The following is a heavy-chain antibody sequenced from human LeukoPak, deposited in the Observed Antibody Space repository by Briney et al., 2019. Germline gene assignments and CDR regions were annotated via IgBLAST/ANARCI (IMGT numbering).Heavy chain of an antibody. J-gene: IGHJ4*02. CDR2: IIPILGIA. V-gene: IGHV1-69*04. Sequence: SVKVSCKASGGTFSSYAISWVRQAPGQGLEWMGRIIPILGIANYAQKFQGRVTITADKSTSTAYMELSSLRSDDTAVYYCATSIAVAHGFDYWGQGTLVTVSS. CDR3: ATSIAVAHGFDY. CDR1: GGTFSSYA. D-gene: IGHD6-19*01.